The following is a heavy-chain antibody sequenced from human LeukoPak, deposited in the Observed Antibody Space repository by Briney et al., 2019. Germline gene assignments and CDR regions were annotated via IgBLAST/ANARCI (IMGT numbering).Heavy chain of an antibody. CDR3: AKDGSGWFWGYFDY. V-gene: IGHV3-23*01. J-gene: IGHJ4*02. CDR2: ISGSGGST. CDR1: GFTFSSYA. Sequence: GGSLRLSCAASGFTFSSYAMSWVRQAPGKGLEWVSAISGSGGSTYYADSVKGRFTISRDNSKNTLYLQMNSLRAEDTAVYYCAKDGSGWFWGYFDYWGQGTLVTVSA. D-gene: IGHD6-19*01.